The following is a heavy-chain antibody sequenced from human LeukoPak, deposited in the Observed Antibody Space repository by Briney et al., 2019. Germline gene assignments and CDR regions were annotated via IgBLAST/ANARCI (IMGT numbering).Heavy chain of an antibody. V-gene: IGHV4-4*02. CDR2: IYHSGST. CDR1: GGSISSSNW. D-gene: IGHD3-3*01. CDR3: ASIHVRLEAFDI. Sequence: KPSGTLSLTCAVSGGSISSSNWWSWVRQPPGKGLEWIGEIYHSGSTNYNPSLKSRVTISVDTSKNQFSLKLSSVTAADTAVYYCASIHVRLEAFDIWGQGTMVTVSS. J-gene: IGHJ3*02.